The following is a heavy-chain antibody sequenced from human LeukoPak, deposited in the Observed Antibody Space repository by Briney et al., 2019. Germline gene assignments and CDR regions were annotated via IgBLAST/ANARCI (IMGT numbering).Heavy chain of an antibody. CDR1: GYSFTSYW. CDR2: IYPGDSDT. Sequence: GESLKISCKGSGYSFTSYWIGWVRQMPGKGLEWMGIIYPGDSDTRYSPCFQGQVTISADKSISTAYLQWSSLKASDTAMYYCARQRSYCGGDCSEQFDPWGQGTLVTVSS. CDR3: ARQRSYCGGDCSEQFDP. J-gene: IGHJ5*02. V-gene: IGHV5-51*01. D-gene: IGHD2-21*02.